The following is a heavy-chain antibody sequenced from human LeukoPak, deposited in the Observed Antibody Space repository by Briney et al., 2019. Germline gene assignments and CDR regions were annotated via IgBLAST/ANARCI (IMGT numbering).Heavy chain of an antibody. Sequence: GGSLILSCAASGFTFSSYSMNWVRQAPGKGLEWVSSISSSSSYIYYADSVKGRFTISRDNAKNSLYLQMNSLRAEDTAVYYCARLLIAVAAYFDYWGQGTLVTVSS. CDR2: ISSSSSYI. D-gene: IGHD6-19*01. CDR3: ARLLIAVAAYFDY. V-gene: IGHV3-21*01. J-gene: IGHJ4*02. CDR1: GFTFSSYS.